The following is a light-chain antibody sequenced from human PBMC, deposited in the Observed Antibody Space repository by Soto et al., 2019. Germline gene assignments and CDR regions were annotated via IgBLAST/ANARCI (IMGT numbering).Light chain of an antibody. J-gene: IGLJ1*01. V-gene: IGLV2-14*01. Sequence: YGQTVQPCGCGSLEQKMTNSFTGTSSNVGDYNYVSWYQQHPGKAPKLMIYEVSNRPSGVYNRCSGGKSGNTASLTISGLQAEDEADYYCSSYTRSSTRGFGTATKVTVL. CDR3: SSYTRSSTRG. CDR1: SSNVGDYNY. CDR2: EVS.